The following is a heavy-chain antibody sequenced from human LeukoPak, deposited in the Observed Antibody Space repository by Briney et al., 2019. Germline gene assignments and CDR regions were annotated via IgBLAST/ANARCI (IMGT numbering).Heavy chain of an antibody. J-gene: IGHJ4*02. D-gene: IGHD2-15*01. V-gene: IGHV1-8*02. Sequence: ASVTVSCKASGYTFTSYGINWVRQATGQGLEWMGWMNPNSGNTGYAQKFQGRVTMTRNTSISTAYMELSSLRSEDAAVYYCVRGPPNKRIFDYWGQGTLVTVSS. CDR1: GYTFTSYG. CDR2: MNPNSGNT. CDR3: VRGPPNKRIFDY.